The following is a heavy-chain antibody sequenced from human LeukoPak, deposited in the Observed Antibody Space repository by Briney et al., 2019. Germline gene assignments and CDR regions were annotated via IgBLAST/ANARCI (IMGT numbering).Heavy chain of an antibody. D-gene: IGHD3-10*01. J-gene: IGHJ5*02. CDR3: ARDGSGSYYDRGWFDP. Sequence: GASVKVSCKASGYTFTSYDINWVRQATGQGLEWMGWMNPNSGNTGYAQKFQGRVTMTRNTSISTAYMELSSLTSEGTAVYYCARDGSGSYYDRGWFDPWGQGTLVTVSS. CDR2: MNPNSGNT. CDR1: GYTFTSYD. V-gene: IGHV1-8*02.